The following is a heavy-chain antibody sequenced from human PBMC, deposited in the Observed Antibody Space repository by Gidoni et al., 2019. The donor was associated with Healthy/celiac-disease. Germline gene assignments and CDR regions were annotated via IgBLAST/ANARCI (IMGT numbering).Heavy chain of an antibody. D-gene: IGHD6-19*01. CDR3: AKGEYSSGWYSGFAY. CDR1: GVTFSSYG. J-gene: IGHJ4*02. V-gene: IGHV3-30*18. CDR2: ISYDGINN. Sequence: QVQLVEAGGGGVQPGRSLRLYCAAPGVTFSSYGMHWVRQAPGKGLGLVAVISYDGINNSYADSVKGRFTISRDNSKNTLYLQMNSLRAEDTAVFYCAKGEYSSGWYSGFAYWGQVTLVTVSS.